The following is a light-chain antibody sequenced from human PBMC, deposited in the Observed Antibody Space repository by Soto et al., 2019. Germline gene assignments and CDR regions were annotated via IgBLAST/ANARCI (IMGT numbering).Light chain of an antibody. CDR1: QSVSSR. J-gene: IGKJ1*01. V-gene: IGKV3D-15*01. Sequence: EIVMTQSPGTLSLSPGERATLSCMASQSVSSRLAWYQHKPGQAPRLLIYDTSNRATGIPARFSGSGSGTDFTLTISSLQPEDFATYFCQQSYSTPPWTFGQGTKVDIK. CDR3: QQSYSTPPWT. CDR2: DTS.